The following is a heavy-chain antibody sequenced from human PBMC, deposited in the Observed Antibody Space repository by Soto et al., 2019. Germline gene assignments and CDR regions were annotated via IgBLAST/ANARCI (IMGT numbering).Heavy chain of an antibody. Sequence: GSLRLSCSASGFTFSEYSMHWVRQAPGKGLQYVSTISSDGDITYYADSVKGRFTISRDNSKNTLYLQMNSLRPEDTAVYYCVKVSTFYDILTGYYSTNFSDPWGQGTLVTVSS. V-gene: IGHV3-64D*06. CDR2: ISSDGDIT. CDR1: GFTFSEYS. D-gene: IGHD3-9*01. J-gene: IGHJ5*02. CDR3: VKVSTFYDILTGYYSTNFSDP.